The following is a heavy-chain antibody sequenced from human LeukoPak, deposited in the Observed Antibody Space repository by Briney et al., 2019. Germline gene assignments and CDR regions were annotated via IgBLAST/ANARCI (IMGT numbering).Heavy chain of an antibody. CDR2: IYYSGST. Sequence: SETLSLTCTVSGGSISSYYWSWVRQPPGKGLEWIGYIYYSGSTNYNPSLKSRVTISVDTSKNQFSLKLSSVTAADTAVYYCARGPDILTGYFNDAFDIWGQGTMVTVSS. J-gene: IGHJ3*02. V-gene: IGHV4-59*01. CDR1: GGSISSYY. D-gene: IGHD3-9*01. CDR3: ARGPDILTGYFNDAFDI.